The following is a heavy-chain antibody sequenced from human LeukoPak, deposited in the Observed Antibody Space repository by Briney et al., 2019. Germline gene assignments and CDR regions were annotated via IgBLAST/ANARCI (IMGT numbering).Heavy chain of an antibody. CDR2: MYYSGNT. CDR3: ARTLGWASSRYPFDG. CDR1: GFTFSSYA. Sequence: PGGSLRLSCAASGFTFSSYAMSWVRQAPGKGLEWIGSMYYSGNTDYNPSLKSRVTISVDTPKNQFSLKVNSVTAADTAVYYCARTLGWASSRYPFDGWGPGTLVTVSS. V-gene: IGHV4-38-2*01. J-gene: IGHJ4*02. D-gene: IGHD3-16*02.